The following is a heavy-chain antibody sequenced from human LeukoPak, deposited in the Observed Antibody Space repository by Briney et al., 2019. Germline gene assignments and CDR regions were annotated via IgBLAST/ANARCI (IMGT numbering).Heavy chain of an antibody. V-gene: IGHV3-7*01. CDR3: ARPSLLWFGELFSGDAFDI. J-gene: IGHJ3*02. D-gene: IGHD3-10*01. CDR2: IKQNGSEK. CDR1: GFTFSSYW. Sequence: GGSLRLSCAASGFTFSSYWMSWVRQAPGKGLEWVANIKQNGSEKYYVDSVKGRFTISRDNAKNSLYLQMNSLRAEDAAVYYCARPSLLWFGELFSGDAFDIWGQGTMVTVSS.